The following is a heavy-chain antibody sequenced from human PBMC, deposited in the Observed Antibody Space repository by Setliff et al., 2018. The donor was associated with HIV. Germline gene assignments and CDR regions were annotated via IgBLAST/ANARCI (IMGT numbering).Heavy chain of an antibody. J-gene: IGHJ1*01. Sequence: PSETLSLTCAVYGPSLTGYYWNWIRQLPGKAFEWIGEINHSGVTYYSPSFKSRVNISLDLSKNQFSLRLTGLSGADTATYFCAAKPMIRGRPSAFWVQPTLVTVSS. V-gene: IGHV4-34*01. D-gene: IGHD3-10*01. CDR2: INHSGVT. CDR3: AAKPMIRGRPSAF. CDR1: GPSLTGYY.